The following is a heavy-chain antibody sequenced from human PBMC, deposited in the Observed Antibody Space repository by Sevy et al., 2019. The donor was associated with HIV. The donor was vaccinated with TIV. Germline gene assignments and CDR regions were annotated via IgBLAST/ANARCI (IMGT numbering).Heavy chain of an antibody. J-gene: IGHJ4*02. CDR3: ARERQEEDKSGAKFDY. CDR2: IKHDGSEQ. CDR1: GFNFRSYW. D-gene: IGHD3-10*01. V-gene: IGHV3-7*01. Sequence: GGSLRLSYEVSGFNFRSYWMSWVRQAPGKGLEWVANIKHDGSEQYYLDSVKGRFTVSRDNGKNSLYLQMTSLRVDDAAVYYCARERQEEDKSGAKFDYWGRGTLVTVSS.